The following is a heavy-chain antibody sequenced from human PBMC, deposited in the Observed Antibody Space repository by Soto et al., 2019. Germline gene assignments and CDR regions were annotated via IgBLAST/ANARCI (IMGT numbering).Heavy chain of an antibody. Sequence: PGGSLRLSCVASGLTVSGKKYMAWVRQAPGKGPEWLSRMNSDGSTTNYADSVKGRFTISRDNARNTLYLQMNSLRAEDTAVYYCVRDGYPAWVYGVDVWGQGATVTVSS. CDR2: MNSDGSTT. V-gene: IGHV3-74*01. D-gene: IGHD5-12*01. CDR1: GLTVSGKKY. CDR3: VRDGYPAWVYGVDV. J-gene: IGHJ6*02.